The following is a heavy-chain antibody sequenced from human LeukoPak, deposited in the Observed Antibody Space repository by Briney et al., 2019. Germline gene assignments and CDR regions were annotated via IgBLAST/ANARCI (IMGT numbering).Heavy chain of an antibody. CDR3: ASDSSGYYGGAFDI. J-gene: IGHJ3*02. D-gene: IGHD3-22*01. Sequence: GRSLRLSCAASGFTFDDYAMHLVRQAPGKGLEWVSGISWNSGSIGYADSVKGRFTISRDNAKNSLYLQMNSLRAEDTALYYCASDSSGYYGGAFDIWGQGTMVTVSS. CDR1: GFTFDDYA. V-gene: IGHV3-9*01. CDR2: ISWNSGSI.